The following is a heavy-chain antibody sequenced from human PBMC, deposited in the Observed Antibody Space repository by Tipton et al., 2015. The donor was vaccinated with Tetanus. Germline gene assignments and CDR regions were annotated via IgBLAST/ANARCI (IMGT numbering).Heavy chain of an antibody. D-gene: IGHD4-17*01. V-gene: IGHV1-18*01. Sequence: QLVQSGPEVKKPGASVKVSCKASGYTFTRYGLTWVRQAPGQGPEWMGWISGYNGNTNYAPKFQGRVTMTTDTTTNTAYMELRSLRSDDTAVYYCARGPTATSDYWGQGTLVTVSS. CDR2: ISGYNGNT. CDR1: GYTFTRYG. J-gene: IGHJ4*02. CDR3: ARGPTATSDY.